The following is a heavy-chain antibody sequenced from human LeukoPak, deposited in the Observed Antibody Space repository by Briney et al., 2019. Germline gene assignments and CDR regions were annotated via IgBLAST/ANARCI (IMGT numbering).Heavy chain of an antibody. D-gene: IGHD6-13*01. Sequence: PSETLSLTCTVSGGSISSYYWSWIRQPPGKRLEWIGYIYTSGSTNYNPSLKSRVTISVDTSKNQFSLKLSSVTAADTAVYYCASYSSSWYGVYWGQGTLVTVSS. CDR3: ASYSSSWYGVY. V-gene: IGHV4-4*09. CDR1: GGSISSYY. CDR2: IYTSGST. J-gene: IGHJ4*02.